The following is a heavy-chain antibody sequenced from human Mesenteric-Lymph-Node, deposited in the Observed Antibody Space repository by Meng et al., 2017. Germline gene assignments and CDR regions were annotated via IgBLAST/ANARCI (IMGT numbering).Heavy chain of an antibody. CDR2: IISDETTT. V-gene: IGHV3-74*02. D-gene: IGHD3-3*01. CDR3: ATGSGYYYSY. J-gene: IGHJ4*02. CDR1: VFTFSSYW. Sequence: EVQLVESGGGLVQPGGSLRLSCAVSVFTFSSYWMHWVRQATGKGLVWVSRIISDETTTTYADSVKRRFTISSDNARNTLYLQMNSLRAEDTAVYYCATGSGYYYSYWGQGTLVTVSS.